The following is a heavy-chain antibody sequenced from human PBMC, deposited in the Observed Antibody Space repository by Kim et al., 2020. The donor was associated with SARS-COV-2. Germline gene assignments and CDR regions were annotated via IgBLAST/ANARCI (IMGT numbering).Heavy chain of an antibody. CDR1: GFTFSSYA. V-gene: IGHV3-23*01. J-gene: IGHJ4*02. D-gene: IGHD6-6*01. CDR3: AKEILSRRVIAAAPNDY. CDR2: ISGSGGST. Sequence: GGSLRLSCAASGFTFSSYAMSWVRQAPGKGLEWVSAISGSGGSTYYADSVKGRFTISRDNSKNTLYLQMNSLRAEDTAVYYCAKEILSRRVIAAAPNDYWGQGTLVTFSS.